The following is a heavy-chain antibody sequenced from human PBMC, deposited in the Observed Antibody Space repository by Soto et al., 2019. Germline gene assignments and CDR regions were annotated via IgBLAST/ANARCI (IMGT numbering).Heavy chain of an antibody. CDR3: ARVPVAGSNGRYYFDY. CDR1: GYTFTSYG. D-gene: IGHD6-19*01. CDR2: ISAYNGNT. Sequence: QVQLVQSGAEVKKPGASVKVSCKASGYTFTSYGISWVRQAPGQGLEWMGWISAYNGNTNYAQKLQGRVTMTTDTSTRTAYRELRSLRSDATAVYYCARVPVAGSNGRYYFDYWGQGTLVTVSS. J-gene: IGHJ4*02. V-gene: IGHV1-18*01.